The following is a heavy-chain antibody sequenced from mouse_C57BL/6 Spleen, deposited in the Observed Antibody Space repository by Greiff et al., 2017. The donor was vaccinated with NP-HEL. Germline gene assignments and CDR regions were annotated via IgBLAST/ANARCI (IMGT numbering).Heavy chain of an antibody. CDR2: IYPRSGNT. D-gene: IGHD2-12*01. Sequence: VKLQESGAELARPGALVKLSCKASGYTFTSYGISWVKQRTGQGLEWIGEIYPRSGNTYYNEKFKGKATLTADKSSSTAYMELRSLTSEDSAVYFCARLSYYKEDYAMDYWGQGTSVTVSS. CDR3: ARLSYYKEDYAMDY. J-gene: IGHJ4*01. V-gene: IGHV1-81*01. CDR1: GYTFTSYG.